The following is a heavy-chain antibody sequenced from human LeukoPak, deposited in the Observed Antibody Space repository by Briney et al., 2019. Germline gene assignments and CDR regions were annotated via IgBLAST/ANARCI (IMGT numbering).Heavy chain of an antibody. CDR2: IKQGGSEK. V-gene: IGHV3-7*03. Sequence: PWGSLRLSCAASGFTFSSYWMSWVRQAPGKGLEWVANIKQGGSEKYYVDSVKGRFTISRDNAKNTLHLQMNSLRAEDTAVYYCARGNSGTFDYWGQGTLVTVSS. CDR3: ARGNSGTFDY. CDR1: GFTFSSYW. D-gene: IGHD1-26*01. J-gene: IGHJ4*02.